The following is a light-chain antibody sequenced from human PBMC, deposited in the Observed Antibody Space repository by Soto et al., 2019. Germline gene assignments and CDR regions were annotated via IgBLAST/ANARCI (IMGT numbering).Light chain of an antibody. V-gene: IGLV2-14*01. CDR3: SSYTSSSLVV. Sequence: QSALTQPASVSGSPGQSITISCTGTSXDVGGYNYVSWYQQHPGKAPKLMIYEVSNRPSGVSNRFSGSKSGNTASLTISGLQAEDEADYYCSSYTSSSLVVFGGGTKVTVL. CDR2: EVS. CDR1: SXDVGGYNY. J-gene: IGLJ2*01.